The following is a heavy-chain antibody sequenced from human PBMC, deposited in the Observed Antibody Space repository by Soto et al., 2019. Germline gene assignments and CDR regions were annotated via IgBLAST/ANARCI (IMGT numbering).Heavy chain of an antibody. CDR2: IVPMFGTS. J-gene: IGHJ4*02. CDR1: GGSSTRYA. CDR3: NRGSEYDFWSGYL. V-gene: IGHV1-69*06. Sequence: QERLVQSGAEVRKPGSSVKVSCKVTGGSSTRYAINWVRQAPGQGLEWMGGIVPMFGTSKYAQKFQGRVTITADTSTNIAYMELRSLRSEDTAVYYCNRGSEYDFWSGYLWGQGTLVSVSS. D-gene: IGHD3-3*01.